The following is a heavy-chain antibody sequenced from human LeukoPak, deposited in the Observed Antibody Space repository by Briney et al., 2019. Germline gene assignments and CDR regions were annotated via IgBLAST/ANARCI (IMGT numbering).Heavy chain of an antibody. CDR1: GFTFSSYE. CDR3: ARDHTWSPDY. CDR2: INTSGRTI. J-gene: IGHJ4*02. V-gene: IGHV3-48*03. Sequence: PEGSLRLSCAASGFTFSSYEMNWVRQAPGKGLEWLSYINTSGRTIYYADSVKGRFTISRDNAKNSLFLQMNSLRAEDTAVYYCARDHTWSPDYWGQGTLVTVSS. D-gene: IGHD1-26*01.